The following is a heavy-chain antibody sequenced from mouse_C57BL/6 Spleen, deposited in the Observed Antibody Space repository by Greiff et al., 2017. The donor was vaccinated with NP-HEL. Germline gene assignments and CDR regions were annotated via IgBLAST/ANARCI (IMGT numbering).Heavy chain of an antibody. CDR3: ARTTVVATDAMDY. CDR2: IDPNSGGT. D-gene: IGHD1-1*01. CDR1: GYTFTSYW. Sequence: VKPGTSVKLSCKASGYTFTSYWMHWVKQRPGRGLEWIGRIDPNSGGTKYNEKFKSKATLTVDKPSSTAYMQLSSLTSEDSAVYYCARTTVVATDAMDYWGQGTSVTVSS. J-gene: IGHJ4*01. V-gene: IGHV1-72*01.